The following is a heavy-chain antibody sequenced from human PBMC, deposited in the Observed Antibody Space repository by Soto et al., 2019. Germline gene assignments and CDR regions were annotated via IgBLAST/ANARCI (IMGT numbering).Heavy chain of an antibody. CDR1: GGSISSGDYY. J-gene: IGHJ4*02. CDR2: IYYSGST. D-gene: IGHD2-21*02. Sequence: QVQLQESGPGLVKPSQTLSLTCTVSGGSISSGDYYWSWIRQPPGKGLEWIGYIYYSGSTYYNPYLKSRVTISVDTSKNQFSLKLSSVTAADTAVYYCARWSRVTAPSHPYYFDYWGQGTLVTVSS. CDR3: ARWSRVTAPSHPYYFDY. V-gene: IGHV4-30-4*01.